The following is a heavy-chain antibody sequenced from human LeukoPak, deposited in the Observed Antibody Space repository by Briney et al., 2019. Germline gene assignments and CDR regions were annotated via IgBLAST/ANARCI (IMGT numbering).Heavy chain of an antibody. J-gene: IGHJ4*02. CDR3: AREVRFLESSNFDY. CDR2: INPNSGGT. Sequence: ASVKVSCKASGYTFTGYYMHWVRQAPGQGLEWMGWINPNSGGTNYAQKFQGRVTMTRDTPISTAYMELSRLRSDDTAVYYCAREVRFLESSNFDYWGQGTLVTVSS. CDR1: GYTFTGYY. D-gene: IGHD3-3*01. V-gene: IGHV1-2*02.